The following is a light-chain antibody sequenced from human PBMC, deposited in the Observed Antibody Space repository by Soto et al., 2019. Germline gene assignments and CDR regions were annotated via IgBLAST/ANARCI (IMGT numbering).Light chain of an antibody. V-gene: IGLV2-14*01. J-gene: IGLJ2*01. CDR2: EVS. Sequence: QSALTQPASVSGSPGQSITISCTGTSSDVGGYNYVSWYQQHPGKAPKLMIYEVSNRPSGVSNRFSGSKSGNTASLTISGLQAEDVADYYCSSYTPTSTLVFGGGTKLTLL. CDR1: SSDVGGYNY. CDR3: SSYTPTSTLV.